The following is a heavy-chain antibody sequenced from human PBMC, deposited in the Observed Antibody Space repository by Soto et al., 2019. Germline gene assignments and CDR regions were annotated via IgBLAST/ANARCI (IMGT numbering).Heavy chain of an antibody. V-gene: IGHV1-69*06. Sequence: QVQLVQSGAEVKKPGSSVKVSCKASGGNFNNYAISWVRKAPAQGLQWMGGIIPIIDTTHYAQKLQGRVTISADRGRTTVYMELTGLTSADSATYFCAREPRDRAAVGLWGQGTVVTVSS. D-gene: IGHD2-21*01. J-gene: IGHJ3*01. CDR1: GGNFNNYA. CDR2: IIPIIDTT. CDR3: AREPRDRAAVGL.